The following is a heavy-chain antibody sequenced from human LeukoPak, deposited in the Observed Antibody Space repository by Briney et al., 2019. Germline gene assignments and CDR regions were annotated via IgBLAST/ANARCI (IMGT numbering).Heavy chain of an antibody. Sequence: PSETLSLTCTVSGGSISSSSYYWGWIRQPPGKGLEWIGSIYYSGSTYYNPSLKSRVTISVDTSKNQFSLKLSSVTAADTAVYYWARVGRYDSSGYWPSGLDPWGQGTLVTVSS. CDR3: ARVGRYDSSGYWPSGLDP. J-gene: IGHJ5*02. V-gene: IGHV4-39*07. CDR2: IYYSGST. CDR1: GGSISSSSYY. D-gene: IGHD3-22*01.